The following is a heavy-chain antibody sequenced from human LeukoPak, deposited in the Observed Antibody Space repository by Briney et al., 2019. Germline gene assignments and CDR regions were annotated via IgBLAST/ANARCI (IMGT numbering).Heavy chain of an antibody. CDR3: ARELVSLGTAYFDL. J-gene: IGHJ2*01. CDR1: GFTFITYG. D-gene: IGHD2-21*02. CDR2: ITGSSTWT. V-gene: IGHV3-23*01. Sequence: HPGGSLSLYCEASGFTFITYGMTWVRQAPGKGLEWVSGITGSSTWTYYADSVRGRFTISRDNSKNTLHLQMNNLTADDTAIYYCARELVSLGTAYFDLWGRGALVTVSS.